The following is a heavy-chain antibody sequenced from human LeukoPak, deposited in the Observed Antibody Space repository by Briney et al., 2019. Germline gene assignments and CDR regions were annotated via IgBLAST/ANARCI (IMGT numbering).Heavy chain of an antibody. CDR3: ARDRPTGSYYSIDY. CDR2: IWYDGSNK. Sequence: PGSSLRLSCAVFGLTFSDYGMHWVRQAPGKGLEWVAVIWYDGSNKYYGDSVKGRFTISRDNSKNTLYLQMNSLRVEDTAVYYCARDRPTGSYYSIDYWGQGTLVTVSS. D-gene: IGHD1-26*01. J-gene: IGHJ4*02. V-gene: IGHV3-33*01. CDR1: GLTFSDYG.